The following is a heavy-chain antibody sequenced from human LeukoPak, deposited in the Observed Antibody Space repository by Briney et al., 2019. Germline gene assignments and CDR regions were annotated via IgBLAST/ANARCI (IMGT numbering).Heavy chain of an antibody. Sequence: APGKXXXXGXXISYDGXNKYYADSVKGRFTIPRDNSKNTLYLQMNSLRAEDTAAYYCASPLPDDYVWGSYRSSDAFDIWGQGTMVTVPS. CDR2: ISYDGXNK. CDR3: ASPLPDDYVWGSYRSSDAFDI. V-gene: IGHV3-30*04. D-gene: IGHD3-16*02. J-gene: IGHJ3*02.